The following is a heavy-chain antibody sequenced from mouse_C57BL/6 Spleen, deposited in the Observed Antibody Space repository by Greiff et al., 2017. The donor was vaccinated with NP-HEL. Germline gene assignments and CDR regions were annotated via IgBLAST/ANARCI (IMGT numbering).Heavy chain of an antibody. CDR1: GYSITSGYY. CDR3: AREGNWDVDWYFDV. Sequence: VQLKESGPGLVKPSQSLSLTCSVTGYSITSGYYWNWIRQFPGNKLEWMGYISYDGSNNYNPSLKNRISITRDTSKNQFFLKLNSVTTEDTATYYCAREGNWDVDWYFDVWGTGTTVTVSS. CDR2: ISYDGSN. J-gene: IGHJ1*03. V-gene: IGHV3-6*01. D-gene: IGHD4-1*01.